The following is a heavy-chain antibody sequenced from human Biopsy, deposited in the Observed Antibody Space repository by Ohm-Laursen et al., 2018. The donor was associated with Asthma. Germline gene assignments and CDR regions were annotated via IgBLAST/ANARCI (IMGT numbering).Heavy chain of an antibody. J-gene: IGHJ2*01. CDR1: GDAMSTSGSY. CDR2: IYYSGRM. CDR3: ARAVSSSSYWYFDL. D-gene: IGHD6-6*01. V-gene: IGHV4-39*02. Sequence: SETLSLTCIVSGDAMSTSGSYWGWIRQSPGKGLEWIGSIYYSGRMYYNPSLESRVTISADTSKNHFSLKVTSVTAADTAVYYCARAVSSSSYWYFDLWGRGDLVTVSS.